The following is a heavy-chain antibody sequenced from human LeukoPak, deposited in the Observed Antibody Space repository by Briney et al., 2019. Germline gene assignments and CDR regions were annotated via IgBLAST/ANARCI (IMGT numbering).Heavy chain of an antibody. CDR2: INQDGSQK. D-gene: IGHD4-17*01. CDR3: ARDWFDGDYDRFDY. J-gene: IGHJ4*02. CDR1: GFTFSSYW. V-gene: IGHV3-7*03. Sequence: GGSLRLSCAVSGFTFSSYWMSWFRQASGKGLEWVANINQDGSQKFSVDSVKGRFTISRDNAKNSLSLQMNSLRVEDTAVYYCARDWFDGDYDRFDYWGQGTLVTVSS.